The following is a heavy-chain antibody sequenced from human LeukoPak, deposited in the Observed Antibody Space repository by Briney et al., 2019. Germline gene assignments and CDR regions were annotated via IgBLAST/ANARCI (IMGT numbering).Heavy chain of an antibody. Sequence: PSETLSLTCAVSGYSISSGYYWGWIRQPPGKGLEWIGSIYHSGSTYYNPSLKSRVTISVDTSKNQFSLKLSSVTAADTAVYYCARHRGVVIATHPNDAFDIWGQGTMDTVSS. CDR3: ARHRGVVIATHPNDAFDI. D-gene: IGHD2-21*01. J-gene: IGHJ3*02. CDR1: GYSISSGYY. V-gene: IGHV4-38-2*01. CDR2: IYHSGST.